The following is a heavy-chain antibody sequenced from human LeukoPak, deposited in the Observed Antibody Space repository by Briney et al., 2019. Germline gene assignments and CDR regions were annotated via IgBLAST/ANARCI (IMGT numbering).Heavy chain of an antibody. Sequence: ASVKVSCKASGHTFTGYYMHWVRQAPGQRLEWMGWINAGNGNTKYSQEFQGRVTITRDTSASTAYMELSSLRSEDMAVYYCARDRDDYGDYFGWFDPWGQGTLVTVSS. CDR1: GHTFTGYY. V-gene: IGHV1-3*03. CDR2: INAGNGNT. D-gene: IGHD4-17*01. J-gene: IGHJ5*02. CDR3: ARDRDDYGDYFGWFDP.